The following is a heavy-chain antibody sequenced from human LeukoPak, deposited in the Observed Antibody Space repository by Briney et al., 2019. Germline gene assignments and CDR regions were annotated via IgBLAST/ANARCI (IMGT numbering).Heavy chain of an antibody. D-gene: IGHD6-13*01. Sequence: SETLSLTCAVYGGSFSGYYWSWIRQPPGKGLEWIGEINRSGSTNYNPSLKSRVTISVDTSKNQFSLKLSSVTAADTAVYYCARGRGIAAAATQKYYYYYGMDVWGQGTTVTVSS. CDR2: INRSGST. CDR1: GGSFSGYY. CDR3: ARGRGIAAAATQKYYYYYGMDV. J-gene: IGHJ6*02. V-gene: IGHV4-34*01.